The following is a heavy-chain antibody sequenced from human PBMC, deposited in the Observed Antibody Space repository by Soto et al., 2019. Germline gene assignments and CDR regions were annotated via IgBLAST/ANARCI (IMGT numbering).Heavy chain of an antibody. Sequence: SETLSLTCTVSGGSISSSSYYWGWIRQPPGKGLEWIGSIYYSGSTYYNPSLKSRVTISVDTSKNQFSLKLSSVTAADTAVYYCARVTRTVLRFLEHGAGFDYWGQGTLVTVSS. J-gene: IGHJ4*02. CDR3: ARVTRTVLRFLEHGAGFDY. CDR2: IYYSGST. CDR1: GGSISSSSYY. D-gene: IGHD3-3*01. V-gene: IGHV4-39*01.